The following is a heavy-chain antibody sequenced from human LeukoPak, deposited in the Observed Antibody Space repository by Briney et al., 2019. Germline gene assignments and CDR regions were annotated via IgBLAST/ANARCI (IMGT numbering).Heavy chain of an antibody. Sequence: SETLSLTCAVYGGSFSGYYWSWIRQPPGKGLEWIGEINHSGSTNYNPSLKSRVTISVDTSKNQFSLKLSSVTAADTAVYYCARNRYYYDSSGYYRFDYWGQGTLVTVSP. CDR2: INHSGST. D-gene: IGHD3-22*01. J-gene: IGHJ4*02. V-gene: IGHV4-34*01. CDR1: GGSFSGYY. CDR3: ARNRYYYDSSGYYRFDY.